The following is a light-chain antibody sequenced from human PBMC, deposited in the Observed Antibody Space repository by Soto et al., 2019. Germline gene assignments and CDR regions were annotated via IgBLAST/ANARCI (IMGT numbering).Light chain of an antibody. V-gene: IGKV3-15*01. CDR2: GAS. CDR3: QQYNNWPLT. J-gene: IGKJ4*01. CDR1: QSVSSSY. Sequence: ERVMTQAPATLSVTAGERATLSCRASQSVSSSYLAWYQQKPGQAPRLLIYGASTRATGIPARFSGSGYGTEFTLSISGLQSEDVAVYYCQQYNNWPLTFGGGTKVDIK.